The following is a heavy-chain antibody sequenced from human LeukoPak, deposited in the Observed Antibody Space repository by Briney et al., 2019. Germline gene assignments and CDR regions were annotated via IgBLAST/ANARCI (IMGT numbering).Heavy chain of an antibody. CDR1: GGSISSSSYY. J-gene: IGHJ5*02. CDR2: IYYSGST. V-gene: IGHV4-39*07. Sequence: PSETLSLTCTVSGGSISSSSYYWGWIRQPPGKGLEWIGSIYYSGSTYYNPSLKSRVTISVDTSKNQFSLKLSSVTAADTAVYYCARGRGSSWFGYNNWFDPWGQGTLVTVSS. D-gene: IGHD6-13*01. CDR3: ARGRGSSWFGYNNWFDP.